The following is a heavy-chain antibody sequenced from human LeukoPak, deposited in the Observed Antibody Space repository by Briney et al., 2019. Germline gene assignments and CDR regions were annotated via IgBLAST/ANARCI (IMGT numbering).Heavy chain of an antibody. CDR3: ARRSSYGYIDF. V-gene: IGHV4-39*01. CDR1: GGSISSSSYY. D-gene: IGHD5-18*01. Sequence: AETLSLTCTVSGGSISSSSYYWGWIRQPPGKGLEWIGSIYYRGSTYYNPSLKSRLTISVDTSKNQFSLKLSSVTAADTAVYYCARRSSYGYIDFWGQGVLVTVSS. J-gene: IGHJ4*02. CDR2: IYYRGST.